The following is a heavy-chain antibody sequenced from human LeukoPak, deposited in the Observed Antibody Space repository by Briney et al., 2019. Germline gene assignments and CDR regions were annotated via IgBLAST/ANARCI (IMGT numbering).Heavy chain of an antibody. D-gene: IGHD1-26*01. V-gene: IGHV3-23*01. CDR2: TSGSGGST. Sequence: PGGSLRLSCAASGFTFSSYAMSWVRQAPGKGLEWVSATSGSGGSTYYADSVKGRFTISRGNSKNTLYLQMNSLRAEDTAVYYCAKAQWELLLLDYWGQGTPVTVSS. CDR1: GFTFSSYA. CDR3: AKAQWELLLLDY. J-gene: IGHJ4*02.